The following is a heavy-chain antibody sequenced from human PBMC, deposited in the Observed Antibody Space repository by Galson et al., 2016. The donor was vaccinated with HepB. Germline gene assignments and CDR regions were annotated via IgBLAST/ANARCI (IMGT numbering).Heavy chain of an antibody. J-gene: IGHJ4*02. CDR3: ARHGVAATGRGRGYDY. D-gene: IGHD6-13*01. V-gene: IGHV5-51*01. Sequence: QSGAEVKKPGESLRISCQGSGFSFTAYWIGWVRQMPGKGLEWMGIIYSRDSDTRYSPSFQGQVTISADKSISTPYLQWSSLKASDSAIYYCARHGVAATGRGRGYDYWGQGTLVTVSS. CDR1: GFSFTAYW. CDR2: IYSRDSDT.